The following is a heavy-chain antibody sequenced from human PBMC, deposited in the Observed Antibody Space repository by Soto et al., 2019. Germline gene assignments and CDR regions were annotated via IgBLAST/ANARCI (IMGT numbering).Heavy chain of an antibody. V-gene: IGHV1-69*13. Sequence: GASVKVSCKASGGTFSSYAISWVRRAPGQGLEWMGGIIPIFGTANYAQKFQGRVTITADESTSTAYMELSSLRSEDTAVYYCARDGPTGYDSSGYYLDYWGQGTLVTVSS. CDR3: ARDGPTGYDSSGYYLDY. D-gene: IGHD3-22*01. J-gene: IGHJ4*02. CDR1: GGTFSSYA. CDR2: IIPIFGTA.